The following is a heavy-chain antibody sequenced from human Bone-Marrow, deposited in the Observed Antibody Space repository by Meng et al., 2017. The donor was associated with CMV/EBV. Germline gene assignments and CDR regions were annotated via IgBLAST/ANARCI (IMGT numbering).Heavy chain of an antibody. V-gene: IGHV4-31*03. J-gene: IGHJ4*02. CDR2: IYYSGST. Sequence: SETLSLTCTVSGGSVSSGSYHWSWIRQHPGKGLEWIGYIYYSGSTYYNPSLKSRVTISVDTSKNQFSLKLSSVTAADTAVYYCARFGELGDYWGQGTLVTVSS. CDR1: GGSVSSGSYH. CDR3: ARFGELGDY. D-gene: IGHD3-10*01.